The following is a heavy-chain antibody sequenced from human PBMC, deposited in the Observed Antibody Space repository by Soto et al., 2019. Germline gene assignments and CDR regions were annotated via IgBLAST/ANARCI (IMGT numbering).Heavy chain of an antibody. V-gene: IGHV4-34*01. CDR2: INHSGST. CDR1: GGSFSGYY. J-gene: IGHJ2*01. D-gene: IGHD5-12*01. CDR3: ARGWEWLRKSGWYFDL. Sequence: QVQLQQWGAGLLKPSETLSLTCAVYGGSFSGYYWSWIRQPPGKGLEWIGEINHSGSTNYNPSLTRRVTISVDTSKNQFSLKLSSVTAADTAVYYCARGWEWLRKSGWYFDLWGRGTLVTVSS.